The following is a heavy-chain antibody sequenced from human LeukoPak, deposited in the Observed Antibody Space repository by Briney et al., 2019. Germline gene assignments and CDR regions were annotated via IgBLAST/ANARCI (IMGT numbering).Heavy chain of an antibody. Sequence: PGRSLRLSCAASGFTFDDYAMHWVRQAPGKGLEWVSGISWNSGSIGYADSVKGRFTISSDNAKNSLYLQMNSLRAEDTALYYCAKTPRHYYDSSGYYSTYFDYWGQGTLVTVSS. CDR2: ISWNSGSI. CDR1: GFTFDDYA. V-gene: IGHV3-9*01. CDR3: AKTPRHYYDSSGYYSTYFDY. D-gene: IGHD3-22*01. J-gene: IGHJ4*02.